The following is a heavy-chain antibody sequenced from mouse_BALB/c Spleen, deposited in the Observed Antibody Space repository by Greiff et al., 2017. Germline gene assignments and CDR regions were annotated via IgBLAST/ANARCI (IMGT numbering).Heavy chain of an antibody. V-gene: IGHV5-12-1*01. J-gene: IGHJ4*01. CDR2: ISSGGGST. Sequence: EVQLVESGGGLVKPGGSLKLSCAASGFAFSSYDMSWVRQTPEKRLEWVAYISSGGGSTYYPDTVKGRFTISRDNAKNTLYLQMSSLKSEDTAMYYCARHEAYYDYDGDYYAMDYWGQGTAVTVSS. CDR3: ARHEAYYDYDGDYYAMDY. CDR1: GFAFSSYD. D-gene: IGHD2-4*01.